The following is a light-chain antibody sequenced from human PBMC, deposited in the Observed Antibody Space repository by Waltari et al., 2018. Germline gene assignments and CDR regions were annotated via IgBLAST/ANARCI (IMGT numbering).Light chain of an antibody. CDR1: GPNIGAGYD. V-gene: IGLV1-40*01. J-gene: IGLJ3*02. CDR2: GST. CDR3: QSYDTSLSVV. Sequence: QSVLTPPPSVSGAPGQRVTISCTGSGPNIGAGYDVHCYQPLPRPAPKLLIFGSTSRPLGVPARFFGSTSGTSASLAITGLQAEDEADYYCQSYDTSLSVVFGGGTKLTVL.